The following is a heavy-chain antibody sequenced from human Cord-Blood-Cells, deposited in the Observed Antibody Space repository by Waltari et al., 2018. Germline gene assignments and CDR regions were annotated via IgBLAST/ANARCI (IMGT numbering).Heavy chain of an antibody. CDR3: ARVWFGEFYIDY. CDR1: GGSFSGYY. V-gene: IGHV4-34*01. Sequence: QVQLQQWGAGLLKPSETLSLTCAVYGGSFSGYYWSWIRQPPGKGLEWIGEINHSGSTNYHPSLKSRVTISVDTSKNQFSLKLSSVTAADTAVYYCARVWFGEFYIDYWGQGTLVTVSS. D-gene: IGHD3-10*01. J-gene: IGHJ4*02. CDR2: INHSGST.